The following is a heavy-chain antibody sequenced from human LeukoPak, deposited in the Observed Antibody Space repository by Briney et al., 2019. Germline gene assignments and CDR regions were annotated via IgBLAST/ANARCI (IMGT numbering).Heavy chain of an antibody. CDR1: GFTFSSYA. D-gene: IGHD2-8*01. V-gene: IGHV3-21*01. Sequence: PGGSLRLSCAASGFTFSSYAMSWVRQAPGKGLEWVSSISSSSSYIYYADSVKGRFTISRDNAKKSLYLQMNSLKAEDTAVYYCARDGVLMVYAIYYWGQGTLVTVSS. CDR3: ARDGVLMVYAIYY. J-gene: IGHJ4*02. CDR2: ISSSSSYI.